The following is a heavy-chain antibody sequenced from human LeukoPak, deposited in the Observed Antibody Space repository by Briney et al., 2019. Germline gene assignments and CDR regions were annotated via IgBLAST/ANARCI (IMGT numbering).Heavy chain of an antibody. J-gene: IGHJ4*02. Sequence: SETLSLTCTVSGGSISDYYWSWIRQPPGRGLEWLGYIYYSGTTHYNPSLKSRVTMSVDTSKNQFSLKLSSVTAADTAVYYCARFTTYYYDSSGYPTYFDYWGQETLVTVSS. V-gene: IGHV4-59*01. CDR2: IYYSGTT. D-gene: IGHD3-22*01. CDR3: ARFTTYYYDSSGYPTYFDY. CDR1: GGSISDYY.